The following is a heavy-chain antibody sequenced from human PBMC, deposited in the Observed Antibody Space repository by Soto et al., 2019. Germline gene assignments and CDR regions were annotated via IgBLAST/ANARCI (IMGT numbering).Heavy chain of an antibody. J-gene: IGHJ4*02. CDR1: RDTFASCA. Sequence: ASAKARSKAPRDTFASCAISSPRHAPGQGLEWMGWISAYNGNTNYAQKLQGRVTMTTDTSTSTAYMELRSLRSDDTAVYYCASQKGSWYGSWDYWGQGTLVTVFS. CDR2: ISAYNGNT. CDR3: ASQKGSWYGSWDY. V-gene: IGHV1-18*04. D-gene: IGHD6-13*01.